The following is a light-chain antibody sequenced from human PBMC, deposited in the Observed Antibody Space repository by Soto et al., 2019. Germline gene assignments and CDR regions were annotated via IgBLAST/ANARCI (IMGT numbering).Light chain of an antibody. J-gene: IGLJ1*01. CDR2: DVS. Sequence: QSVLTQPPSASGSPGQSVTISCTGTSSDVGDYNYVSWYQQHPGKAPKVMIYDVSKRPSGVPDRFSGSKSGNTASLTVSGLQAEDEADYYCGSYAGGNKYVFGTGTKVTVL. CDR3: GSYAGGNKYV. CDR1: SSDVGDYNY. V-gene: IGLV2-8*01.